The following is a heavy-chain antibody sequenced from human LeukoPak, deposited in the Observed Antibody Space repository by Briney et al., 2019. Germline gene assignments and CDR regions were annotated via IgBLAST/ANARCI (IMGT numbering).Heavy chain of an antibody. J-gene: IGHJ6*04. CDR1: GGSISSYY. V-gene: IGHV4-59*01. CDR3: AGQPVVVPAAMGYYYYGMVV. CDR2: IYYSGST. Sequence: SETLSLTCTVSGGSISSYYWSWIRQPPGKGLEWIGYIYYSGSTNYNPSLKSRVTISVDTSKNQFSLKLSSVTAADTAVYYCAGQPVVVPAAMGYYYYGMVVWGKGTTVTVSS. D-gene: IGHD2-2*01.